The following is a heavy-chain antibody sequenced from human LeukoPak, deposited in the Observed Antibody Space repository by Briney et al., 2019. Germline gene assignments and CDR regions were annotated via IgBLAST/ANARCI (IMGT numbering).Heavy chain of an antibody. Sequence: GGSLRLSCAASGFTFSSYSMNWVRQAPGKGLEWVSYISSSSSTIYYADSVEGRFTTSRDNAKNSLYLQMNSLRDEDTAVYYCAREIGSSGYFRFTSGIGHWGQGTLVTVSS. J-gene: IGHJ4*02. D-gene: IGHD3-22*01. CDR2: ISSSSSTI. V-gene: IGHV3-48*02. CDR3: AREIGSSGYFRFTSGIGH. CDR1: GFTFSSYS.